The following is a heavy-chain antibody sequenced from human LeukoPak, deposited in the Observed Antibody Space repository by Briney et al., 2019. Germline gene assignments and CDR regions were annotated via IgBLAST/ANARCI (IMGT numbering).Heavy chain of an antibody. CDR1: GYSFTSYW. CDR3: ARYTMVREVITPFDP. J-gene: IGHJ5*02. V-gene: IGHV5-51*01. D-gene: IGHD3-10*01. CDR2: IYPGDSDT. Sequence: GESLKISCKGSGYSFTSYWIGWVRQMPGKGLEWMGIIYPGDSDTRYSPSFQGQVTISADKSISTAYLQWSSLKASDTAMYYCARYTMVREVITPFDPWGQGTLVTVSS.